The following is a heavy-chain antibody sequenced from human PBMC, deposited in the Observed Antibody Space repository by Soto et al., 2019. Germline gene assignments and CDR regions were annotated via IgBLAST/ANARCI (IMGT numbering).Heavy chain of an antibody. Sequence: KASETLSLTCAVYGGSFSGYYWSWIRQPPGKGLEWIGEINHSGSTNYNPSLKSRVTISVDTSKNQFSLKLSSVTAADTAVYYCARGGPSSTSCYRKRNYCKHFDYWGQGTLVTVSS. J-gene: IGHJ4*02. CDR2: INHSGST. CDR1: GGSFSGYY. CDR3: ARGGPSSTSCYRKRNYCKHFDY. V-gene: IGHV4-34*01. D-gene: IGHD2-2*01.